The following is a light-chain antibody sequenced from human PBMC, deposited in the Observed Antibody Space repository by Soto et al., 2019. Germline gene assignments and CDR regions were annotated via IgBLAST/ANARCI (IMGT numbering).Light chain of an antibody. CDR1: QSVSSSY. J-gene: IGKJ2*02. V-gene: IGKV3-20*01. Sequence: EIVLTQSPGTLSLSPGERATLSYRASQSVSSSYLAWYQQKPGQAPRLLIYGASSRATGIPDRFSGSGSGTDFTLTISRLEPEDFAVYYCQQYVSSPPWTFGQGTKLEIK. CDR2: GAS. CDR3: QQYVSSPPWT.